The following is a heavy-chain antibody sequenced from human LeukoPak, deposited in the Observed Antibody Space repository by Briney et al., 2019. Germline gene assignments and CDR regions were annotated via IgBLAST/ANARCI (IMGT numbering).Heavy chain of an antibody. CDR1: GGSISSYY. J-gene: IGHJ3*02. CDR3: ARDKAWAAFDI. V-gene: IGHV4-59*01. Sequence: SETLSLTCTVSGGSISSYYWSWIRQPPGKGLEWIGYINYSGSTNYNPSLKSRVTISVDTSKNQFSLKLSSVTAADTAVYYCARDKAWAAFDIWGQGTMVTVSS. CDR2: INYSGST. D-gene: IGHD3-16*01.